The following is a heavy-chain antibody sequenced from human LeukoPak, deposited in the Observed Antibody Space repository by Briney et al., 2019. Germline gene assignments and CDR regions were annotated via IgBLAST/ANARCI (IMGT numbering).Heavy chain of an antibody. V-gene: IGHV3-9*01. Sequence: GRSLRLSCVASGFPFDDYGMGWVRQSPGKGVEWVASIISNSALIDYADSVKGPFTISRHNAKNSLYLQMNSLRVEDTAFYYCAKDRFFYDSGSTATWGQGTLVTVSS. J-gene: IGHJ5*02. CDR2: IISNSALI. CDR1: GFPFDDYG. D-gene: IGHD3-22*01. CDR3: AKDRFFYDSGSTAT.